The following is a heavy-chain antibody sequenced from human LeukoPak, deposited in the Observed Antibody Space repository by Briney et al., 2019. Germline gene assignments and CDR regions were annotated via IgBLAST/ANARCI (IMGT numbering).Heavy chain of an antibody. CDR3: AKDLGRFGELIDY. CDR2: IRYDGSNK. J-gene: IGHJ4*02. V-gene: IGHV3-30*02. Sequence: GGSLRPSCAASGFTFSSYGMHWVCQAPGKGLEWVAFIRYDGSNKYYADSVKGRFTISRDNSKNTLYLQMNSLRAEDTAVYYCAKDLGRFGELIDYWGQGTLVTVSS. D-gene: IGHD3-10*01. CDR1: GFTFSSYG.